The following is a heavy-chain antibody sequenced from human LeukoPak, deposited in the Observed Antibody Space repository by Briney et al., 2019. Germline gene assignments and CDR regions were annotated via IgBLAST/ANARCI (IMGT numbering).Heavy chain of an antibody. D-gene: IGHD4-11*01. CDR3: ARLKDYRTVYDY. CDR2: INQDKTAL. Sequence: PGGSLRLSCQASGFTFNYYWMSWVRQAPGEGLEWLASINQDKTALRYVDSVRGRFTISRDNARSLLYLEMSSLRAEDTAVYFCARLKDYRTVYDYWGPGTLVTVSS. CDR1: GFTFNYYW. J-gene: IGHJ4*02. V-gene: IGHV3-7*02.